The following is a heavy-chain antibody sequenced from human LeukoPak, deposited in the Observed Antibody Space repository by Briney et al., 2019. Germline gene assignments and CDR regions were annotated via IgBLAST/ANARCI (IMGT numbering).Heavy chain of an antibody. CDR2: IKQDGSEK. Sequence: TGGSLRLSCAASGFTFSSYWMTWVRQAPGKGLEWVANIKQDGSEKYYVDSVKGRFTISRDNAKNSLYLQMNSLRAEDTAVYYCARDAKRWIQLWSHYWGQGTLVTVSS. V-gene: IGHV3-7*01. CDR1: GFTFSSYW. CDR3: ARDAKRWIQLWSHY. J-gene: IGHJ4*02. D-gene: IGHD5-18*01.